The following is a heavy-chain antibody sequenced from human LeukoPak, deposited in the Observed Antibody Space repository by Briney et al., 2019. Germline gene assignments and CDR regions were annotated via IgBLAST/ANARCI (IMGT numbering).Heavy chain of an antibody. D-gene: IGHD2-8*01. Sequence: GGSLRLSCAASGFTFSSYAMSWVRQAPGKGLEWVSAISGSGGSTYYADSVKGRLTISRDNSKNTLYLQMNSLRAEDTAVYYCAKDVRRCNGACTWGQGTLVTVSS. CDR1: GFTFSSYA. V-gene: IGHV3-23*01. CDR3: AKDVRRCNGACT. J-gene: IGHJ5*02. CDR2: ISGSGGST.